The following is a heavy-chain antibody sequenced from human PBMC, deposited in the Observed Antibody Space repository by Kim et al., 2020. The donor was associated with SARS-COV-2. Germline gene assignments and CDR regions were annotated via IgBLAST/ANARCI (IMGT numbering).Heavy chain of an antibody. D-gene: IGHD5-18*01. J-gene: IGHJ4*02. CDR3: AKSPEYDTAMAPVDY. CDR1: GFTFSSYA. V-gene: IGHV3-23*01. CDR2: ISGSGGST. Sequence: GGSLRLSCAASGFTFSSYAMSWVRQAPGKGLEWVSAISGSGGSTYYADSVKGRFTISRDNSKNTLYLQMNSLRAEDTAVYYCAKSPEYDTAMAPVDYWGQGTLVTVSS.